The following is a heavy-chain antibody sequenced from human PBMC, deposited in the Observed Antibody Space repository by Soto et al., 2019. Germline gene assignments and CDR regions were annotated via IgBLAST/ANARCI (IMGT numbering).Heavy chain of an antibody. J-gene: IGHJ4*02. D-gene: IGHD3-10*01. V-gene: IGHV5-51*01. Sequence: GESLKISCQASGNTFTTYFIGWVRQMPGKGLEWMGIIYPGDSDTRYSRSFQGQVAISADKSITTAYLQWSSLKASDTGMYYCARGYYGSGSLYYFEYWGQGTLVTVSS. CDR1: GNTFTTYF. CDR3: ARGYYGSGSLYYFEY. CDR2: IYPGDSDT.